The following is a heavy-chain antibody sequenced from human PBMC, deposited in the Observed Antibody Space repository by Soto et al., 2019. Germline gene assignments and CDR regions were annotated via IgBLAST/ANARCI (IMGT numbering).Heavy chain of an antibody. CDR1: GGSISSYY. CDR3: ARDLGYYDFWSGYKGVNNWFDP. V-gene: IGHV4-59*01. Sequence: PSETLSLTCTVSGGSISSYYWSWIRQPPGKGLEWIGYIYYSGSTNYNPSLKSRVTISVDTSKNQFSLKLSSVTAADTAVYYCARDLGYYDFWSGYKGVNNWFDPWGQGTLVNVSS. J-gene: IGHJ5*02. D-gene: IGHD3-3*01. CDR2: IYYSGST.